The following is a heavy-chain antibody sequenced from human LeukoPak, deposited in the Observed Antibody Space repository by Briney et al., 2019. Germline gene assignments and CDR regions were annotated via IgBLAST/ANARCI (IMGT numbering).Heavy chain of an antibody. CDR2: IYYSGST. CDR3: ARLYKLRYFDWLLTD. Sequence: SETLSLTCTVSGGSISSYYWSWILQPPGKGLEWIGYIYYSGSTNYNPSLKSRVTISVDTSKNQFSLKLSSVTAADTAVYYCARLYKLRYFDWLLTDWGQGTLVTVSS. V-gene: IGHV4-59*08. D-gene: IGHD3-9*01. J-gene: IGHJ4*02. CDR1: GGSISSYY.